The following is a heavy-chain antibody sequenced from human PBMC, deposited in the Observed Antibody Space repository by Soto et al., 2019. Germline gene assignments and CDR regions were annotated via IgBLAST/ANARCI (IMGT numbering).Heavy chain of an antibody. D-gene: IGHD3-10*02. CDR3: ARSYVQSRPIDY. CDR2: IIPIFGTA. CDR1: GGTFSSYS. V-gene: IGHV1-69*13. Sequence: SVKVSCKASGGTFSSYSISWVRQAPGQGLEWMGGIIPIFGTANYAQKFQGRVTITADESTSTAYMELSSLRSEDTAVYYCARSYVQSRPIDYWGQGTLVTVSS. J-gene: IGHJ4*02.